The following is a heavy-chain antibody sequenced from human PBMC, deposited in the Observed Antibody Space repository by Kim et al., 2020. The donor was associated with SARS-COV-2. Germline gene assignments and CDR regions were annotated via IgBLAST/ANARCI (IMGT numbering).Heavy chain of an antibody. CDR1: GFTFSSYG. V-gene: IGHV3-30*03. CDR3: ATSGPYTRALGY. Sequence: GGSLRLSCAASGFTFSSYGMHWVRQAPGKGLEWVAVISYDGSNKYYADSVKGRFTISRDNSKNTLYLQMNSLRAEDTAVYYCATSGPYTRALGYWGQGTL. J-gene: IGHJ4*02. CDR2: ISYDGSNK. D-gene: IGHD3-3*01.